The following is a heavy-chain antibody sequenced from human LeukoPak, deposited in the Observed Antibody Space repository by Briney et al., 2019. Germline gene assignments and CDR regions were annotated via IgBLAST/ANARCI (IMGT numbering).Heavy chain of an antibody. D-gene: IGHD2-15*01. CDR2: IYPGDSDT. V-gene: IGHV5-51*01. Sequence: GESLKISCKGSGHSFTSYWIGWVRQMPGEGLEWMGIIYPGDSDTRYSPSFQGQVTISADKSISTAYLQWSSLKASDTAMYYCARRLGHCSGGSCYAGFDYWGQGTLVTVSS. CDR1: GHSFTSYW. CDR3: ARRLGHCSGGSCYAGFDY. J-gene: IGHJ4*02.